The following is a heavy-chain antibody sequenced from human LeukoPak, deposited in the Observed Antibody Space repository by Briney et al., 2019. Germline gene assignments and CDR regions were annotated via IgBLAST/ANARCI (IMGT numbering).Heavy chain of an antibody. J-gene: IGHJ3*02. CDR3: ARDNLIGGNGFDI. Sequence: SETLSLTCTVSGGSISSSSYYWGWIRQPPGKGLEWIGNIYYSGSTHYNPSLKSRVTISVDTSKNHFSLKLDSVTAADTAVYYCARDNLIGGNGFDIWGQGTMVTVSS. CDR1: GGSISSSSYY. D-gene: IGHD3-16*01. V-gene: IGHV4-39*07. CDR2: IYYSGST.